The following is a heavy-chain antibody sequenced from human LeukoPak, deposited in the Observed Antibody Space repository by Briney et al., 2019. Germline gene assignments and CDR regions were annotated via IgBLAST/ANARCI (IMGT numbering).Heavy chain of an antibody. J-gene: IGHJ3*02. Sequence: PSETLSLTCTVSGCSITTSCYYWGRVPQAPGQGLEWIRCTSHSGTTVYSPSLRIPVSISVDTSNRQLSLKLRSRPAADAAVYYCAKTTRASIRSAFDIWGQGTLVTVSS. D-gene: IGHD1-7*01. CDR2: TSHSGTT. CDR1: GCSITTSCYY. CDR3: AKTTRASIRSAFDI. V-gene: IGHV4-39*01.